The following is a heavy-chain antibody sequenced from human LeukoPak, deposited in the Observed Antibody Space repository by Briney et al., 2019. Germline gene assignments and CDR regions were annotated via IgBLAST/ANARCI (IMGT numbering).Heavy chain of an antibody. J-gene: IGHJ4*02. CDR1: GYIFTDYY. Sequence: ASVKVSCKVSGYIFTDYYMHWVQQAPGKGLEWMGLVDPEDGETIYAEKFQGRVTITADTSTDTAYVELSSLRSEDTAVYYCATQRDYSTYYFDYWGQGTLVTVSS. CDR3: ATQRDYSTYYFDY. V-gene: IGHV1-69-2*01. CDR2: VDPEDGET. D-gene: IGHD4-11*01.